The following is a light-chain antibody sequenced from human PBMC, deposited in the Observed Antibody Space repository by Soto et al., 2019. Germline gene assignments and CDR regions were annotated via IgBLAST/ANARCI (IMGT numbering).Light chain of an antibody. CDR2: DVS. CDR3: SSYTSSNTVV. V-gene: IGLV2-14*03. J-gene: IGLJ2*01. CDR1: SSDVGGYNY. Sequence: QSALTQPASVSGSPGQSITISCTGTSSDVGGYNYVSWYQQHPGKDPKLRIYDVSNRPSGVSNRFSGSKSGNTASLTISGLQAEDEADYYCSSYTSSNTVVFGGGTQLTVL.